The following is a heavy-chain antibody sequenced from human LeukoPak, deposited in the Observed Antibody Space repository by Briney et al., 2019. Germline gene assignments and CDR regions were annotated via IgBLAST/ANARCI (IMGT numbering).Heavy chain of an antibody. CDR3: ARGVYYFDI. CDR2: IYYSGST. J-gene: IGHJ4*02. Sequence: PSGTLSLTCAVSGGSISSTNWWSWVRQPPGKGLEWIGYIYYSGSTYYNPSLMSRLTISVDTSQNQFSLKLSSVTAADTAVYYCARGVYYFDIWGQGTLVTVSS. CDR1: GGSISSTNW. V-gene: IGHV4-4*02.